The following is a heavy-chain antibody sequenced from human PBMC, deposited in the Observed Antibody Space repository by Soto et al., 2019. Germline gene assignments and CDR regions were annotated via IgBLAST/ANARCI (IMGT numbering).Heavy chain of an antibody. J-gene: IGHJ6*02. V-gene: IGHV1-46*01. D-gene: IGHD6-13*01. CDR1: GYTFTSYY. Sequence: SVKVSCKASGYTFTSYYMHWVRQAPGQGLEWMGIINPSGGSTSYAQKFQGRVTMTRDTSTSTVYMELSSLRSEDTAVYYCARDLIIAPLNYGMDVWGQGTTVTVSS. CDR2: INPSGGST. CDR3: ARDLIIAPLNYGMDV.